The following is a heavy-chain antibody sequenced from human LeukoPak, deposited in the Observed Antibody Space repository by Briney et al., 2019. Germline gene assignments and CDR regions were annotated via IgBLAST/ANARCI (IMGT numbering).Heavy chain of an antibody. V-gene: IGHV3-7*01. CDR1: GFTFRTDW. Sequence: PGGSLRLSCVAAGFTFRTDWMSWVRQAPGKGPEWVASIKDDGSEIYHVDSVRGRFTISRDNAKNSLYLQMNSLRAEDTAVYYCAREWNWGQGSLVTVSS. J-gene: IGHJ4*02. CDR3: AREWN. CDR2: IKDDGSEI.